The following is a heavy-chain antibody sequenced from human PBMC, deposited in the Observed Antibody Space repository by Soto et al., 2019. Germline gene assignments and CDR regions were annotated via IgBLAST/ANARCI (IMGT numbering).Heavy chain of an antibody. D-gene: IGHD1-26*01. CDR1: GFTFSSYA. Sequence: PGGSLRLSCAASGFTFSSYAMHWVRQAPGKGLEWVAVITYDGGRINYADSVKGRFTISRDNSRTTLYLQMNSLRIDDTAVYYCARKNPGREWELPDYWGQGTLVTVSS. CDR3: ARKNPGREWELPDY. J-gene: IGHJ4*02. CDR2: ITYDGGRI. V-gene: IGHV3-30-3*01.